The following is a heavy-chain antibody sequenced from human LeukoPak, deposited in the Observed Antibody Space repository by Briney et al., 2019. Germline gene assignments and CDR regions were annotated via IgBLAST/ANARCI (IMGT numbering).Heavy chain of an antibody. D-gene: IGHD3-22*01. CDR1: GFTFHRYP. V-gene: IGHV3-23*01. CDR3: AGARITMIVVVSPTYWYFDL. J-gene: IGHJ2*01. Sequence: GGSLTLPCTASGFTFHRYPMIWARQAPEKGLEGVSSIRGRCWSIYCADPVKGRFTISRDNSKNTLYLQMTSLRAEDTAVYYCAGARITMIVVVSPTYWYFDLWGRGTLVTVSP. CDR2: IRGRCWSI.